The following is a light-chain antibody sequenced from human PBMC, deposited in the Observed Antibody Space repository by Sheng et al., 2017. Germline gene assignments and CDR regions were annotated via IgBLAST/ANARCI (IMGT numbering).Light chain of an antibody. CDR1: QSVSSSY. Sequence: LVLTQSPGTLSLSPRGVEPPSPGRASQSVSSSYLAWYQQKPGQAPRLLIYGASSRATGIPQTGSRGSGSGTDFTLTISRLEPEDFAVYYCQQYGSSPLTFGGGTKVEIK. J-gene: IGKJ4*01. CDR3: QQYGSSPLT. V-gene: IGKV3-20*01. CDR2: GAS.